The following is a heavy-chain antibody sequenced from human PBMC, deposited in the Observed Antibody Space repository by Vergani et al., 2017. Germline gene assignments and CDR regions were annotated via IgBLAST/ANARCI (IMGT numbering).Heavy chain of an antibody. V-gene: IGHV3-72*01. CDR3: ARLDGASSWIDY. CDR2: IRTKRFTYTT. CDR1: GFTFSNHY. D-gene: IGHD6-13*01. J-gene: IGHJ4*02. Sequence: EVQLVESGGGLVQPGGSLRLSCAASGFTFSNHYMDWVRQAPGKGLEWVGRIRTKRFTYTTEYAASVKGRFAISRDDSRNSLYLQMSSLKTEDTAVYYCARLDGASSWIDYWGQGTLVTVSS.